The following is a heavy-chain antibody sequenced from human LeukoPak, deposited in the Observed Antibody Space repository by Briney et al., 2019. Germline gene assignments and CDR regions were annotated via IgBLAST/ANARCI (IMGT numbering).Heavy chain of an antibody. D-gene: IGHD3-10*01. CDR3: VRALVGHYGSGSYYFDY. Sequence: GGSLTLTCAASGFTFSSYRMNWVRQPPGKGLDWVSYISSSSSTIYYADSVKAGFTISRDNAKNSLYLQMNSLRAEDTAVYYCVRALVGHYGSGSYYFDYWGQGTLVTVSS. J-gene: IGHJ4*02. CDR2: ISSSSSTI. CDR1: GFTFSSYR. V-gene: IGHV3-48*04.